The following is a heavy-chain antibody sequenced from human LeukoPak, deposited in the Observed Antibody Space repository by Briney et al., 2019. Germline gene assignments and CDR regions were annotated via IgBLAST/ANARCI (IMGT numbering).Heavy chain of an antibody. D-gene: IGHD3-3*01. CDR2: IYYTGST. J-gene: IGHJ6*04. CDR3: ARAPRGDFWRRYPDV. V-gene: IGHV4-39*07. CDR1: GGSVSSTSYY. Sequence: SETLSLTCTVSGGSVSSTSYYWAWIRQPPGKGLEWIGSIYYTGSTYYNPSLNSRVTILVDTSKSQFSLELTSVTAADTAVYCCARAPRGDFWRRYPDVWGKGTTVTVSS.